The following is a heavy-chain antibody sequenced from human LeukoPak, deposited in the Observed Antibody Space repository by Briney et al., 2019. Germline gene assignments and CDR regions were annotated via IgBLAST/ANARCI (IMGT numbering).Heavy chain of an antibody. CDR2: IKQDGSEK. D-gene: IGHD3-22*01. CDR3: ARDGYYYDSSGYPRVVDY. CDR1: GFTFSSYW. V-gene: IGHV3-7*01. J-gene: IGHJ4*02. Sequence: GGSLRLSCAASGFTFSSYWMSWVRQAPGKGLEWVANIKQDGSEKYYVDSVKGRFTISRDNAKNSLYLQMNSLRAEDTAVYYCARDGYYYDSSGYPRVVDYWGQGTLVTVSS.